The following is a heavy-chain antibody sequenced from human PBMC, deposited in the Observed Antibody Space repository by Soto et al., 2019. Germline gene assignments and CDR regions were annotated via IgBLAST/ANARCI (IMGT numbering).Heavy chain of an antibody. D-gene: IGHD2-2*01. CDR3: ERGPTTNIVVVPAAISDWFDP. CDR1: GYTFTSYD. V-gene: IGHV1-8*01. Sequence: ASVKVSCKASGYTFTSYDINWVRQATGQGLEWMGWMNPNSGNTGYAQKFQGRVTMTRNTSISTAYMELSSLRSKDTAVYYCERGPTTNIVVVPAAISDWFDPWGQGTLVTVSS. CDR2: MNPNSGNT. J-gene: IGHJ5*02.